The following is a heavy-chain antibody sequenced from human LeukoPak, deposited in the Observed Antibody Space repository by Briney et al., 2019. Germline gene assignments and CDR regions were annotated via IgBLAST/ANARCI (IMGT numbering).Heavy chain of an antibody. J-gene: IGHJ5*02. CDR3: ARGRKDRRITMVRGGRSVWFDP. D-gene: IGHD3-10*01. CDR1: GGSFSGYY. V-gene: IGHV4-34*01. Sequence: SETLSHTCAVYGGSFSGYYWRWIRQPPGKGLEWIGEINHSGSTNYNPSLKSRVTISVDTSKNQFSLKLSSVTAADTAVYYCARGRKDRRITMVRGGRSVWFDPWGQGTLVTVSS. CDR2: INHSGST.